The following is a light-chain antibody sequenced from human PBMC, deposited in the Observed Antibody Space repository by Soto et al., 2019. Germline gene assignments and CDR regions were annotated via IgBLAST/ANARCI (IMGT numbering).Light chain of an antibody. J-gene: IGLJ3*02. CDR3: QSYDSSLSVGV. CDR1: SSNIGAAYD. V-gene: IGLV1-40*01. CDR2: GNS. Sequence: QSVLTQPPSVSGAPGQRVTISCTGSSSNIGAAYDVQWYQQLPGTVPKLLIYGNSNRPSGVPDRFSGSKSGTSASLAITGLQAEDEADYYCQSYDSSLSVGVFGGGTQLTVL.